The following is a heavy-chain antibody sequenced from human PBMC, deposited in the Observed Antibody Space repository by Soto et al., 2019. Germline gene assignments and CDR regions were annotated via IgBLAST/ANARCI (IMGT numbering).Heavy chain of an antibody. V-gene: IGHV3-30-3*01. CDR3: ARDGWGESKVVPAAIRYYFDY. CDR1: GFTFSSYA. D-gene: IGHD2-2*01. CDR2: ISYDGSNK. J-gene: IGHJ4*02. Sequence: QVQLVESGGGVVQPGRSLRLSCAASGFTFSSYAMHWVRQAPGKGLEWVAVISYDGSNKYYADSVKGRFTISRDNSKNTLYLQMNSLRAEDTAVYYCARDGWGESKVVPAAIRYYFDYWGQGTLVPVSS.